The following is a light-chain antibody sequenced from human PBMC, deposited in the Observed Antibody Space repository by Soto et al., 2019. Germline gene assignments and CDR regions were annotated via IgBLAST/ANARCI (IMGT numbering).Light chain of an antibody. V-gene: IGKV3-20*01. CDR1: QSVSSF. J-gene: IGKJ4*01. Sequence: EVVLTQSPDTLSLSPGERATLSCRASQSVSSFLAWYQQKPGQAPRLLIYGESSRATGIPDRFSGSGSGTDFTLTISRLEPEDFAVYYCQQYGSPRFGGGTKVDIK. CDR2: GES. CDR3: QQYGSPR.